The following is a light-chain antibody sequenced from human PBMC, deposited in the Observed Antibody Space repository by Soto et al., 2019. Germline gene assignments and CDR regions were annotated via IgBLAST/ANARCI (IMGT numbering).Light chain of an antibody. J-gene: IGKJ4*01. V-gene: IGKV3-11*01. CDR3: RQRSNWPLT. CDR2: DAS. CDR1: QSVSSY. Sequence: EIVLTQSPATLSLSPGERATLSCMASQSVSSYLAWYQQKPGQAPRLLIYDASNRATGIPARFSGSGSGTDFTLTISSLEPEDFAVYYCRQRSNWPLTFGGGTKVDIK.